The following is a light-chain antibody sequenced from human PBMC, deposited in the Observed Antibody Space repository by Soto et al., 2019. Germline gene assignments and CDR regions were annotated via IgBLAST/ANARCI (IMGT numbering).Light chain of an antibody. CDR1: SSDVGGYNY. J-gene: IGLJ1*01. CDR3: SSYTSSSTYV. Sequence: QSVLTQPASVSGSPGQSITIPCTGTSSDVGGYNYVSRYQQHPGKAPKLIIYDVSNRPSGVSNRFSGSKSGNTASLTISGLQAEDEADYSCSSYTSSSTYVFGTGTKVTVL. V-gene: IGLV2-14*03. CDR2: DVS.